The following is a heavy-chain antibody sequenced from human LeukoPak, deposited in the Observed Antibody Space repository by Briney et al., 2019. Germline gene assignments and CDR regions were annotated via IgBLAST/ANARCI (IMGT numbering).Heavy chain of an antibody. Sequence: GGSLRPSCAASGFTFSSYAMSWVRQAPGKGLEWVSAISGSGGSTYYADSVKGRFTISRDNSKNTLYLQMNSLRAEDTAVYYCAKMGDGYYDILTGYYRGGIDYWGQGTLVTVSS. J-gene: IGHJ4*02. D-gene: IGHD3-9*01. CDR3: AKMGDGYYDILTGYYRGGIDY. V-gene: IGHV3-23*01. CDR1: GFTFSSYA. CDR2: ISGSGGST.